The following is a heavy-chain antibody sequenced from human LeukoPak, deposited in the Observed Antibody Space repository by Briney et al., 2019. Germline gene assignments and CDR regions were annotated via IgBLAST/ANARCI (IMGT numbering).Heavy chain of an antibody. D-gene: IGHD2-8*02. Sequence: SETLSLTCTVSGYSFGSAYYWGWIRQPPEKGLEWIGSINHSGRTYYNPSLKSRLTLSVDTPKNQFSLKLSSVTAADTAVYYCARGYCTGGSCHDVFDIWGQGTMVTVSS. J-gene: IGHJ3*02. V-gene: IGHV4-38-2*02. CDR1: GYSFGSAYY. CDR3: ARGYCTGGSCHDVFDI. CDR2: INHSGRT.